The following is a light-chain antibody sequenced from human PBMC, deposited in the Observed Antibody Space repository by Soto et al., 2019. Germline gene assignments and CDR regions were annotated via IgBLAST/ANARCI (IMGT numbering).Light chain of an antibody. CDR3: QQYNNWPRT. J-gene: IGKJ1*01. CDR1: QTVSSS. CDR2: GAS. Sequence: EIVLTQSPATLSLSPGESVTLACRASQTVSSSLAWYQQKPGLPPRLLIYGASSRDSGIPARFSGSGSGTDFTLTISRLEPEDFAVYYCQQYNNWPRTFGQGTKVDIK. V-gene: IGKV3-11*01.